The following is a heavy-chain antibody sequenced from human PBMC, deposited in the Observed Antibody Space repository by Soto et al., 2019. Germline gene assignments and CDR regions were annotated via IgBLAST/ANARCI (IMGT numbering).Heavy chain of an antibody. Sequence: LSLTCAVYGGSFSGYYWSWIRQPPGKGLEWIGEINHSGSTNYNPSLKSRVTISVDTSKNQFSLKLSSVTAADTAVYYCARSLVDTAMVEDYWGQGTLVTVSS. CDR1: GGSFSGYY. CDR3: ARSLVDTAMVEDY. CDR2: INHSGST. V-gene: IGHV4-34*01. D-gene: IGHD5-18*01. J-gene: IGHJ4*02.